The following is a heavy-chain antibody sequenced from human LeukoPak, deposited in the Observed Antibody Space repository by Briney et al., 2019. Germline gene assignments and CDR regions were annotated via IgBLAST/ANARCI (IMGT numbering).Heavy chain of an antibody. Sequence: SETPSLTCTVSGGSISSYYWSWIRQPPGKGLEWIGYIYYSGSTNYNPSLKSRVTISVDTSKNQFSLKLSSVTAADTAVYYCARAGTVTYFDYWGQGTLVTVSS. CDR3: ARAGTVTYFDY. J-gene: IGHJ4*02. D-gene: IGHD4-11*01. CDR1: GGSISSYY. V-gene: IGHV4-59*01. CDR2: IYYSGST.